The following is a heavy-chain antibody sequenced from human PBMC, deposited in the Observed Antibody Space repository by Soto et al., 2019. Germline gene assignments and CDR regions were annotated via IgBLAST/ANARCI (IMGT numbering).Heavy chain of an antibody. CDR2: ISPESDKA. Sequence: VQLVQSGAEVKKPEPSVRVSCKASGYTFTSFGLSWVRQAPGQGPEWMGWISPESDKATYAHKFQGRITMTTDTSTTTAYMDLRSLRSDDTAVYYCTSDLFFISPSTVTTVAYWGQGTLVSVS. D-gene: IGHD4-17*01. J-gene: IGHJ4*02. CDR1: GYTFTSFG. CDR3: TSDLFFISPSTVTTVAY. V-gene: IGHV1-18*01.